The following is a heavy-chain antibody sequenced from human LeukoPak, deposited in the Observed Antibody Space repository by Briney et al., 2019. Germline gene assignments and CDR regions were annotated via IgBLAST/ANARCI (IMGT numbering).Heavy chain of an antibody. CDR2: INHSGST. Sequence: SETLSLTCAVYGGSFSGYYWSWIRQPPGKGLEWIGEINHSGSTNYNPSLKSRVTISVDTSKNQFSLKLSSVTAADTAVYYCARGGYSSGWYVWGRPGYYYYYMDVWGKGTTVTVSS. CDR3: ARGGYSSGWYVWGRPGYYYYYMDV. D-gene: IGHD6-19*01. J-gene: IGHJ6*03. V-gene: IGHV4-34*01. CDR1: GGSFSGYY.